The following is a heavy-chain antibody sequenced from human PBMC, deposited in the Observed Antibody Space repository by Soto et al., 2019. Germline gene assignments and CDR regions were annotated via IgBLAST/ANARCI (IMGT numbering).Heavy chain of an antibody. CDR2: IRVNNGDT. CDR3: ARENRDSQYSPFDD. J-gene: IGHJ4*01. CDR1: GYTFTNSG. Sequence: GASVKVSCKASGYTFTNSGFSWVRQAPGQGLEWVGWIRVNNGDTHYAQKLQGRVTMTTDTSTSTAFMELRSLRSDDTAVYYCARENRDSQYSPFDDWGHGTLVTVSS. D-gene: IGHD6-6*01. V-gene: IGHV1-18*01.